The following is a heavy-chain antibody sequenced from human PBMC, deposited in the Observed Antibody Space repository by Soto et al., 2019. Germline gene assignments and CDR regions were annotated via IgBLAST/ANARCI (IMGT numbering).Heavy chain of an antibody. CDR2: IYYSGST. J-gene: IGHJ6*02. CDR3: ARGDYYDSSGYRYYYYYGMDV. CDR1: GASMTKNNHY. Sequence: SETLSLTCTVSGASMTKNNHYWAWIRQPPGKGLEWIGYIYYSGSTYYNPSLKSRVTISVDTSKNQFSLKLSSVTAADTAVYYCARGDYYDSSGYRYYYYYGMDVWGQGTTVTVSS. V-gene: IGHV4-31*03. D-gene: IGHD3-22*01.